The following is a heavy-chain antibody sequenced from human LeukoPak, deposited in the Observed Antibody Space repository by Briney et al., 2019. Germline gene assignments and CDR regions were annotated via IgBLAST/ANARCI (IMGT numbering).Heavy chain of an antibody. CDR3: VGNQDFWSGYHAFEY. V-gene: IGHV3-21*01. Sequence: GGSLRLSCAASGLVFSTYTMSWVRQAPGKGLEWVSSTTPSTDSTNYADSVQGRFAISRDNAKKSAYLQMNSLRVEDTAVYFCVGNQDFWSGYHAFEYWGQGILVTVSS. CDR2: TTPSTDST. D-gene: IGHD3-3*01. CDR1: GLVFSTYT. J-gene: IGHJ4*02.